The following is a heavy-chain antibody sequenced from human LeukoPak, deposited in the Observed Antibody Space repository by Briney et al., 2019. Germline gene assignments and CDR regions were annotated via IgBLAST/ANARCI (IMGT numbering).Heavy chain of an antibody. CDR2: IYSIGST. D-gene: IGHD2-21*02. V-gene: IGHV4-4*07. Sequence: SETLFLTCTVSGGPISSYYWSWIRQPAGKGLEWIGRIYSIGSTNYNPSLRGRVTMSADTSRNQFSLKVNSVTAADTAVYYCARGAAYCGGDCSVYFDYWGQGTLVTVSS. CDR3: ARGAAYCGGDCSVYFDY. J-gene: IGHJ4*02. CDR1: GGPISSYY.